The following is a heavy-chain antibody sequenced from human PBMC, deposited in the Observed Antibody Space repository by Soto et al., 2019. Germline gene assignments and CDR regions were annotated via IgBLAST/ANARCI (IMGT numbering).Heavy chain of an antibody. CDR1: GFTFSTHA. CDR3: AKDTARYCSSTSCYDAPDY. D-gene: IGHD2-2*01. V-gene: IGHV3-30-3*01. Sequence: GGSLRLSCAASGFTFSTHAMHWVRQAPGKGLECVAIVSFDGSNKYYADSVKGRFTISRDNSKNTLYLQMSGLTPEDTAVYYCAKDTARYCSSTSCYDAPDYWGQGTLVTVS. CDR2: VSFDGSNK. J-gene: IGHJ4*02.